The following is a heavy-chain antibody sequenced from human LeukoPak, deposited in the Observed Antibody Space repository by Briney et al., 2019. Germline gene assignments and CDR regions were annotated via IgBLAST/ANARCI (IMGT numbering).Heavy chain of an antibody. J-gene: IGHJ6*03. CDR2: ISSRSRYI. V-gene: IGHV3-21*06. D-gene: IGHD5-18*01. CDR1: GFTFNTYR. CDR3: ARSEDTAWDNYDIAS. Sequence: HGGSLRLSCGASGFTFNTYRMDWVRQAPGKGLEWVSSISSRSRYIYHADSVKGRFTISRDDARNSLYLQMNSLRAEDTAVYYCARSEDTAWDNYDIASWGKGTMVTVSS.